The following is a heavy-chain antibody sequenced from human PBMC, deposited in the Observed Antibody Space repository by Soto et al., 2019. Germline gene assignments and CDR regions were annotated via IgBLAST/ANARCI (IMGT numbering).Heavy chain of an antibody. V-gene: IGHV1-2*04. CDR3: ARGVSVIYYYYYMDV. D-gene: IGHD2-21*01. J-gene: IGHJ6*03. Sequence: ASVKVSCKASGYTFTDYYMHWVRQAPGQGLEWMGWINPNSGGSIYAQKFHGWVTMTRDTSISTAYMEVSRLRSDDAAVYYCARGVSVIYYYYYMDVWGKGTTVTVSS. CDR2: INPNSGGS. CDR1: GYTFTDYY.